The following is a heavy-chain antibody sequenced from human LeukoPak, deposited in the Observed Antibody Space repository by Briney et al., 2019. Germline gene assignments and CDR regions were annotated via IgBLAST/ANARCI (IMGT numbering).Heavy chain of an antibody. CDR2: ISWDGGST. Sequence: GGSLKLSCAASGFTFDDYTMHWVRQAPGKGLEWVSLISWDGGSTYYADSVKGRFTISRDNSKNSLYLQMNSLRTEDTALYYCAKGRGSSWYLDVWGKGTTVTVSS. CDR3: AKGRGSSWYLDV. CDR1: GFTFDDYT. V-gene: IGHV3-43*01. D-gene: IGHD6-13*01. J-gene: IGHJ6*03.